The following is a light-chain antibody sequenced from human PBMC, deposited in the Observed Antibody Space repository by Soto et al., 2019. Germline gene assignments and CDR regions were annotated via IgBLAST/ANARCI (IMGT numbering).Light chain of an antibody. CDR1: QSVSSSY. Sequence: EIVLTQSPGTLSLSPGERATLSCRASQSVSSSYLAWYQQKPGQAPRLLIYGASSRSTGIPDRFSGSGSGTDFTLTISRLEPEDFAVYYGQQYGSSPVTFGQGTKLEIK. CDR2: GAS. CDR3: QQYGSSPVT. V-gene: IGKV3-20*01. J-gene: IGKJ2*01.